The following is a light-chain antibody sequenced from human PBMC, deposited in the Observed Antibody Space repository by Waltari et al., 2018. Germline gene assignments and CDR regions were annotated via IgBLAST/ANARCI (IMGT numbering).Light chain of an antibody. V-gene: IGKV1-39*01. CDR1: QNIDNY. Sequence: IQMTQSPSSLSASVGDIVIITCRASQNIDNYLNWYQQKPGKAPKLLIYASSNLQSGVPSRFSGDGSGTDFTLTISTLQPADFATYYCQQSSSSPITFGPGTKVDVK. CDR2: ASS. CDR3: QQSSSSPIT. J-gene: IGKJ3*01.